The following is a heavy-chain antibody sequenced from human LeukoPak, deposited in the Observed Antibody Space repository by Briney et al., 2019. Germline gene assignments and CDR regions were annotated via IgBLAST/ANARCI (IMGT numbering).Heavy chain of an antibody. CDR1: GFTFSRHA. J-gene: IGHJ4*02. Sequence: PGGSLRLSCVASGFTFSRHAMSWVRQAPGKGLEWVSTISGTGVRTFYADSVMGRFTISRDNSKNTLYLQMNSLRAEDPAVYYCAKGGDSSGYSATGDFWGQGTLASVSS. CDR3: AKGGDSSGYSATGDF. D-gene: IGHD3-22*01. CDR2: ISGTGVRT. V-gene: IGHV3-23*01.